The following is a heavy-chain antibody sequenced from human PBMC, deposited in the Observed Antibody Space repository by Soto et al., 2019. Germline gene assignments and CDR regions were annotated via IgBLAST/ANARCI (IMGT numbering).Heavy chain of an antibody. V-gene: IGHV4-30-4*01. D-gene: IGHD6-19*01. Sequence: SETLSLTCTVSGGSISSGDYYWNWIRQPPGKGLEWIGYIYYSGSTYYNPSLKSRVTISVDTSKNQFSLKLSSVTAADTAVYYCARGGQWLVPEFDYWGQGTLVTVSS. CDR1: GGSISSGDYY. J-gene: IGHJ4*02. CDR2: IYYSGST. CDR3: ARGGQWLVPEFDY.